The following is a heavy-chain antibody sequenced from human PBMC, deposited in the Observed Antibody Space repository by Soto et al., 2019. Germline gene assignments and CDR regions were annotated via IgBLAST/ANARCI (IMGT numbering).Heavy chain of an antibody. Sequence: TGGSLRLSCAASGFTLSSYAMHWVRQAPGKGLEWVAVISYDGSNKYYADSVKGRFTISRDNSKNTLYLQMNSLRAEDTALYYCARAEYSSSWFYFFDYWGQGTLVTVSS. CDR2: ISYDGSNK. CDR1: GFTLSSYA. J-gene: IGHJ4*02. V-gene: IGHV3-30-3*01. CDR3: ARAEYSSSWFYFFDY. D-gene: IGHD6-13*01.